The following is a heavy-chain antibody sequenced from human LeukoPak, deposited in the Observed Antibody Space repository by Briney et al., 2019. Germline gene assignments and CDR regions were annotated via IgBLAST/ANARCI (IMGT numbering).Heavy chain of an antibody. CDR1: GGSISSYY. Sequence: PSETLSLTCTVSGGSISSYYWSWIRQPPGKGLEWIGYIYYSGSTNYNPSLKSRVTISVDTSKNQFSLKLSSVTAADTAVYYCARDNPIWSAFRGFDPWGQGTLVTVSS. J-gene: IGHJ5*02. CDR2: IYYSGST. CDR3: ARDNPIWSAFRGFDP. D-gene: IGHD3-3*01. V-gene: IGHV4-59*01.